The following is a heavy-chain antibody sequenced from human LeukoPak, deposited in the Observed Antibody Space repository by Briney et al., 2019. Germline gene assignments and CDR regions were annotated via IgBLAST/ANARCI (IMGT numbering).Heavy chain of an antibody. V-gene: IGHV1-2*02. CDR2: INPNSGGT. CDR1: GYTFTGYY. D-gene: IGHD2-15*01. CDR3: ARGRTVVVVAATRNWFDP. Sequence: ASVKVSCKASGYTFTGYYMHWVRQAPGQGLEWMGWINPNSGGTNYAQKFQGRVTMTRDTSISTAYMELSRLRSDGTAVYYCARGRTVVVVAATRNWFDPWGQGTLVTVSP. J-gene: IGHJ5*02.